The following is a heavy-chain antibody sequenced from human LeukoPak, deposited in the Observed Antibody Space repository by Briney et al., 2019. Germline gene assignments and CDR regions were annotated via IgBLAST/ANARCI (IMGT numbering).Heavy chain of an antibody. CDR1: GFSLRTRGVG. J-gene: IGHJ5*02. V-gene: IGHV2-5*02. D-gene: IGHD4/OR15-4a*01. Sequence: KVSGPTLANPTQTLTLTCAFSGFSLRTRGVGVGWIRQPPGKALEWLSLIYWDDDKRYSPSLKSRLTITKDTSKNQVVLTMTNMDPVDTATYYCAHTMVLASLVWFDPWGQGTLVTVSS. CDR3: AHTMVLASLVWFDP. CDR2: IYWDDDK.